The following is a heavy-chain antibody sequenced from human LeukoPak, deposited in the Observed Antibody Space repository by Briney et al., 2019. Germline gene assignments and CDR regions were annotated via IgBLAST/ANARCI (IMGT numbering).Heavy chain of an antibody. CDR3: ASPRDSSGWYYFDY. Sequence: QAPXKGLEWVSAISGTGGSTYYADSVKGRFTISRDNSKNTLYLQMNSLRAEDTAVYYCASPRDSSGWYYFDYWGQGTLVTVSS. CDR2: ISGTGGST. V-gene: IGHV3-23*01. J-gene: IGHJ4*02. D-gene: IGHD6-19*01.